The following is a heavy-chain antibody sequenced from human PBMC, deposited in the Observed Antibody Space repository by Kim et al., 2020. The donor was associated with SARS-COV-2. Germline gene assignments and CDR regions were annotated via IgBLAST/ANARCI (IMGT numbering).Heavy chain of an antibody. Sequence: GGSLRLSCTASGFTFGDYAMSWFRQAPGKGLEWVGFIRSKAYGGTTEYAASVKGRFTISRDDSKSIAYLQMNSLKTEDTAVYYCTRDRSTYGDYLGGGWYWGQGTMVTVSS. CDR2: IRSKAYGGTT. J-gene: IGHJ4*02. CDR3: TRDRSTYGDYLGGGWY. V-gene: IGHV3-49*03. CDR1: GFTFGDYA. D-gene: IGHD4-17*01.